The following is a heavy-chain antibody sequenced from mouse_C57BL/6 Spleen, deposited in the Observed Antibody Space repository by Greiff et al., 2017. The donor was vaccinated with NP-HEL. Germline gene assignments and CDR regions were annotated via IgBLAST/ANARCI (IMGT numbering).Heavy chain of an antibody. CDR3: ARWDGYYWYFDV. V-gene: IGHV1-82*01. CDR2: IYPGDGDT. Sequence: QVQLQQSGPELVKPGASVKISCKASGYAFSSSWMNWVKQRPGKGLEWIGRIYPGDGDTNYNGKFKGKATLTADKSSSTAYMQLSSLTSEDSAVYFCARWDGYYWYFDVWGTGPTVTVSS. J-gene: IGHJ1*03. D-gene: IGHD2-3*01. CDR1: GYAFSSSW.